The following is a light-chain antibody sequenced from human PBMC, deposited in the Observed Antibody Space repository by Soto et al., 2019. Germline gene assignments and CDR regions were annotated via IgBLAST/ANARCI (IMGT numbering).Light chain of an antibody. CDR2: LGS. Sequence: DIVMTQSPLSLPVTPGESASISCRSSQSLLHSNGYNYLDWYLQKPGQSPQXLIYLGSNRASGVPDRFSGSGSGTDFTLKISRVEAEDVGVYYCMQPLQSWTFGQGTKVDIK. V-gene: IGKV2-28*01. J-gene: IGKJ1*01. CDR3: MQPLQSWT. CDR1: QSLLHSNGYNY.